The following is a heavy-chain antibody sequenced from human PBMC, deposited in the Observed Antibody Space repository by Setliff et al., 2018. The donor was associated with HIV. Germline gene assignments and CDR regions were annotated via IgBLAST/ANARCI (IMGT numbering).Heavy chain of an antibody. J-gene: IGHJ3*01. Sequence: PGESLKISCQASGYSFTKFWIGWVRQMPGKGLEWMGIIYPGDSDTRYSPSFQGQVTISADKSISTAFLQWSSLKASDTAMYFCARPTLYDSTGEENDSFDVWGQGTVVTVS. CDR2: IYPGDSDT. CDR3: ARPTLYDSTGEENDSFDV. CDR1: GYSFTKFW. D-gene: IGHD3-22*01. V-gene: IGHV5-51*01.